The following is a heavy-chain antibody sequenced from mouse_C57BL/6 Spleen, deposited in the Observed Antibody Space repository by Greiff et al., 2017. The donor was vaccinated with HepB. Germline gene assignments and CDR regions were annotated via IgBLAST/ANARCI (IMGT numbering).Heavy chain of an antibody. Sequence: VQLQQSGPELVKPGASVKISCKASGYAFSSSWMNWVKQRPGKGLEWIGRIYPGDGDTNDNGKFKGKATLTADKSSSTAYMQLSSLTSEDSAVYFCARDYYGSSPYWYFDVWGTGTTVTVSS. CDR1: GYAFSSSW. J-gene: IGHJ1*03. V-gene: IGHV1-82*01. CDR3: ARDYYGSSPYWYFDV. D-gene: IGHD1-1*01. CDR2: IYPGDGDT.